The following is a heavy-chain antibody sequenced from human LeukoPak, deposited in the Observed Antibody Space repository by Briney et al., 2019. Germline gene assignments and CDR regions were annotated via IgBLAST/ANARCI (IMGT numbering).Heavy chain of an antibody. CDR3: ARDRGYSTFDY. D-gene: IGHD4-23*01. Sequence: GGSLRLSCEASAFTFSSDWMSWVRQAPGKGLEWVANMKEDGGEINYMESVKGRFTISRDNARNSLFLQMNSLRVEDTAVYYCARDRGYSTFDYWGQGTLVTVSS. V-gene: IGHV3-7*01. CDR2: MKEDGGEI. J-gene: IGHJ4*02. CDR1: AFTFSSDW.